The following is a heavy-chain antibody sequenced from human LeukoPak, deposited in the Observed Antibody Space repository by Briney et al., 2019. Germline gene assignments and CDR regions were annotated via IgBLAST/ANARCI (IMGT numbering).Heavy chain of an antibody. Sequence: PGGSLRLSCAASGFTFSSYAMSWVRQAPGKGLEWVSGISDSGGSTYYADSVKGRFTISRDNSKNTLYLQMNSLRAEDTAVYYCAKSLSGGGYYFEYWGQGTLVTVSS. D-gene: IGHD3-10*01. J-gene: IGHJ4*02. CDR3: AKSLSGGGYYFEY. CDR1: GFTFSSYA. V-gene: IGHV3-23*01. CDR2: ISDSGGST.